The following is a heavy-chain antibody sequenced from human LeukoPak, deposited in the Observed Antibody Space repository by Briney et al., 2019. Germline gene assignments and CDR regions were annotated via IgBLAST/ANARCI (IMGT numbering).Heavy chain of an antibody. V-gene: IGHV4-4*07. CDR2: IYTSGST. J-gene: IGHJ4*02. Sequence: PSETQSLTCTVSGGSISSYYWSWIRQPAGKGLEWIGRIYTSGSTNYNPSLRGRVTISVDTSKNQFSLNMNSVTAADTATYYCARGQWFRAYWSRGTPVTVSS. CDR1: GGSISSYY. D-gene: IGHD4/OR15-4a*01. CDR3: ARGQWFRAY.